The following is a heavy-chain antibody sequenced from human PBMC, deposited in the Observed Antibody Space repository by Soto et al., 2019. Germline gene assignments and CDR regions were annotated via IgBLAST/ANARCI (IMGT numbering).Heavy chain of an antibody. Sequence: ASVKVSCKASGGTFSSYAISWVRQAPGQGLEWMGGIIPIFGTANYAQKFQGRVTITADESTSTAYMELSSLRSEDTAVYYCARAPTEAGDCYAFDYWGQGTLVTVSS. CDR1: GGTFSSYA. J-gene: IGHJ4*02. CDR2: IIPIFGTA. D-gene: IGHD2-21*02. V-gene: IGHV1-69*13. CDR3: ARAPTEAGDCYAFDY.